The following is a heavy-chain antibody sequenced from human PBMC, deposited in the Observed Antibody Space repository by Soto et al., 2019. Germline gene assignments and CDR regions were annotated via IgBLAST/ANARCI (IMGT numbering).Heavy chain of an antibody. J-gene: IGHJ4*02. Sequence: QVQLVQSGAEVKKPGASVKVSCKASGYTFTSYGISWVRQAPGQGLEWMGWISANNGNTNYAQKIQGRVTMTTDTSTSTAYMELRSLGCDDTAVYYCARDGRYSGSYGGYYFDYWGQGTLVTVSS. CDR3: ARDGRYSGSYGGYYFDY. V-gene: IGHV1-18*01. CDR1: GYTFTSYG. D-gene: IGHD1-26*01. CDR2: ISANNGNT.